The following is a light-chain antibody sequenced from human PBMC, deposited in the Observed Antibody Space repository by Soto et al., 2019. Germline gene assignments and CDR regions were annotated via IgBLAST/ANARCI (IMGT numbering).Light chain of an antibody. J-gene: IGKJ5*01. CDR3: QQYGSSPIT. CDR1: QSVSTY. V-gene: IGKV3-20*01. Sequence: ETVLTQSPATLSLSPGESATLSCRASQSVSTYLAWYQQKPGQAPRLLIYDASNRVTGIPARFRGSGSGTDFTLTISRLEPEDFAVYYCQQYGSSPITFGQGTRLEIK. CDR2: DAS.